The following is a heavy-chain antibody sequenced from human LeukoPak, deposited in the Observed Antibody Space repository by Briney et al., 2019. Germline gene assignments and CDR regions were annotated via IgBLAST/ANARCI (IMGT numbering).Heavy chain of an antibody. CDR1: GFTFTSSA. CDR3: ARHGVATFLVLVGNWFDP. J-gene: IGHJ5*02. CDR2: IVVGSGKT. D-gene: IGHD5-12*01. Sequence: SVKVSCKASGFTFTSSAVQWVRQARGQRLEWIGWIVVGSGKTNYEQKFQGRVTITADESTSTAYMELSSLRSEDTAVYYCARHGVATFLVLVGNWFDPWGQGTLVTVSS. V-gene: IGHV1-58*01.